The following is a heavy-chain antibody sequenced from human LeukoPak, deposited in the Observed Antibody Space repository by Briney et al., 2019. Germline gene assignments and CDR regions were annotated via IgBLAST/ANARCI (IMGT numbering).Heavy chain of an antibody. CDR2: INHSGST. CDR3: ARGTPEWYGSGPAVY. D-gene: IGHD3-10*01. V-gene: IGHV4-34*01. J-gene: IGHJ4*02. CDR1: GASFSGYY. Sequence: SETLSLTCAVYGASFSGYYWSWIRHPPGKGLEWIGEINHSGSTNYNLSLESRLTISLDTSKNQVSLKLTSVTAADTALYYCARGTPEWYGSGPAVYWGQGTLVTVSS.